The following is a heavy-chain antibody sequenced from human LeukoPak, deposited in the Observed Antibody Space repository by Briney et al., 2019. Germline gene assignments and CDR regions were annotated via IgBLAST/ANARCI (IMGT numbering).Heavy chain of an antibody. V-gene: IGHV3-66*01. Sequence: GGSLRLSCAASGFTFSSYGMHWVRQAPGKGLEWVSVIYSGGSTYYADSVKGRLTISRDNSKNTLYLQMNSLRAEDTAVYYCARVVGPKYISGWYFDYWGQGTLVTVSS. CDR2: IYSGGST. D-gene: IGHD6-19*01. CDR1: GFTFSSYG. J-gene: IGHJ4*02. CDR3: ARVVGPKYISGWYFDY.